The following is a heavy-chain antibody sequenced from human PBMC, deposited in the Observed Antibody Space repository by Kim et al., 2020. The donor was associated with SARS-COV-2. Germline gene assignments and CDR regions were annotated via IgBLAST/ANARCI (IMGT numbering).Heavy chain of an antibody. CDR3: ATDHEGRMH. V-gene: IGHV3-15*01. Sequence: GGSLRLSCAASGFTFRNPHMSWVRQAPGKGLEWVARVKDKGQGGTTDYAAPVKGRFTISRDDSKNTLYLQMDNLQPEDTAVYYCATDHEGRMHWGPGTL. CDR1: GFTFRNPH. J-gene: IGHJ4*02. CDR2: VKDKGQGGTT.